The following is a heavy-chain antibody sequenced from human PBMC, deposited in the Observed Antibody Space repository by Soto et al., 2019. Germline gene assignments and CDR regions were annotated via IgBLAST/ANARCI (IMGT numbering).Heavy chain of an antibody. V-gene: IGHV4-59*01. J-gene: IGHJ4*02. CDR3: ARDGSGYDFWSGPYFFDY. CDR1: GGSISTYY. Sequence: QVQLQESGPGLVKPSETLSLTCTVSGGSISTYYWSWIRQPPGKGLEWIGYTYYNGRTNYNPSLESRLAISLDTSKSQFSLKLSSVSAADTAVYYCARDGSGYDFWSGPYFFDYWGPGTLVTVSS. D-gene: IGHD3-3*01. CDR2: TYYNGRT.